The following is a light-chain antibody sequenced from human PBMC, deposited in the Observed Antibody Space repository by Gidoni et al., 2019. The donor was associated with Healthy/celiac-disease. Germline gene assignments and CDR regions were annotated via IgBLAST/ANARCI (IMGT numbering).Light chain of an antibody. Sequence: EIVMTQSPATLSVSPGERATLSCRASQSVSSNLAWYQQKPGQAPRLLIYGASTRATGIPARFCGSGSGTAFTLTISSLQSEDFAVYYCQQYNNWPRTFXQXTKVXIK. V-gene: IGKV3-15*01. CDR2: GAS. CDR3: QQYNNWPRT. J-gene: IGKJ1*01. CDR1: QSVSSN.